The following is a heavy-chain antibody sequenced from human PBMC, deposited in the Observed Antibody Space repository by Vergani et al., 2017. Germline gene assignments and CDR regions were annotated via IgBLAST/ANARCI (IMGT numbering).Heavy chain of an antibody. J-gene: IGHJ4*02. CDR1: GGTFSSYA. Sequence: QVQLVQSGAEVKKPGSSVKVSCKASGGTFSSYAISWVRQAPGQGLEWMGGIIPIFGTAYYAQKFQGRVTITTDNSTSTASLELSSLGTEDTAVYYCATEGRITMVRGVFDYWGQGTLVTVSS. CDR3: ATEGRITMVRGVFDY. D-gene: IGHD3-10*01. CDR2: IIPIFGTA. V-gene: IGHV1-69*06.